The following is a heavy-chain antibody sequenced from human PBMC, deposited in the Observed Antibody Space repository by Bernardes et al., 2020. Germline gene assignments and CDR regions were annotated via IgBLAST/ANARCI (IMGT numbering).Heavy chain of an antibody. CDR3: ARGRTTKGTDY. Sequence: GGSLRLSCAASGFTFSSYSMNWVRQAPGKGLEWVSSISSSSSYIYYADSVKGRFTISRDNAKNSLYLQMNSLRAEDTAVYYCARGRTTKGTDYWGQGTLVTVSS. J-gene: IGHJ4*02. CDR2: ISSSSSYI. V-gene: IGHV3-21*01. D-gene: IGHD4-17*01. CDR1: GFTFSSYS.